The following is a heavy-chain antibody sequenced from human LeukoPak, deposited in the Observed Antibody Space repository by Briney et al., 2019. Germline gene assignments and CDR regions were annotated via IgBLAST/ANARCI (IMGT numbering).Heavy chain of an antibody. J-gene: IGHJ6*03. D-gene: IGHD2-2*01. CDR1: GGSISSYY. CDR2: IYYSGST. V-gene: IGHV4-59*01. Sequence: KTSETLSLTCTVSGGSISSYYWSWIRQPPGKGLEWIGYIYYSGSTNYNPSLKSRVTISVDTSKNQFSLKLSSVTAADTAVYYCARVVVGSTSWYYYYYYYMDVWGKGTTVTISS. CDR3: ARVVVGSTSWYYYYYYYMDV.